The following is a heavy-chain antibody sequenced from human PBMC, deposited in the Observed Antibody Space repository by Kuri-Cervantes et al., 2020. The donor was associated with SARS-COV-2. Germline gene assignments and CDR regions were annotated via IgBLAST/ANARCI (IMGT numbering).Heavy chain of an antibody. V-gene: IGHV3-21*01. J-gene: IGHJ6*02. D-gene: IGHD2-15*01. CDR2: ISSSSSYI. Sequence: GGSLRLSCAASGFTFSSYSMNWVRQAPGKGLEWVPSISSSSSYIYYADSVKGRFTISRDNAKNSLYLQMNSLRAEDTAVYYCARGGYCSGGSCYSVYYYYYYGMDVWGQGTTVTVSS. CDR1: GFTFSSYS. CDR3: ARGGYCSGGSCYSVYYYYYYGMDV.